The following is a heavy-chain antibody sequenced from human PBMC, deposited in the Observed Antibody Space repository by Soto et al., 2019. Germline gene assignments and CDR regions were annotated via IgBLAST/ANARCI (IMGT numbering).Heavy chain of an antibody. CDR2: ISSNTKMI. Sequence: PGGSLRLSCVASGLTLSDYYMTWIRQAPGRGLEWVAYISSNTKMIFYPDSVKGRFTISRDNAKNALFLETSGLRVEDTATYYCAGSGPIPAYDSSGYRKYGFSVWGQGTKVTVSS. CDR1: GLTLSDYY. V-gene: IGHV3-11*01. J-gene: IGHJ3*01. D-gene: IGHD3-22*01. CDR3: AGSGPIPAYDSSGYRKYGFSV.